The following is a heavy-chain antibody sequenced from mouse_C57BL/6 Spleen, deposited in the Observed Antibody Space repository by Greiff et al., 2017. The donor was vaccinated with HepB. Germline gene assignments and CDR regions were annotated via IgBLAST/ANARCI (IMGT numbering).Heavy chain of an antibody. D-gene: IGHD2-5*01. J-gene: IGHJ2*01. CDR3: ARTYYSNPYYFDY. CDR2: IYPGDGDT. CDR1: GYAFSSYW. V-gene: IGHV1-80*01. Sequence: VKLMESGAELVKPGASVKISCKASGYAFSSYWMNWVKQRPGKGLEWIGQIYPGDGDTNYNGKFKGKATLTADKSSSTAYMQLSSLTSEDSAVYFCARTYYSNPYYFDYWGQGTTLTVSS.